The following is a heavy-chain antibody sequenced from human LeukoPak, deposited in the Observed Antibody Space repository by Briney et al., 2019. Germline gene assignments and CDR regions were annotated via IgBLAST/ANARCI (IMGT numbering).Heavy chain of an antibody. J-gene: IGHJ4*02. CDR1: GFTFGDYA. Sequence: GGSLRLSCTASGFTFGDYAMSWVRQAPGKGLEWVGFIRSEAYGGTTEYAASVKGRFTISRDDSKSIAYLQMNSLKPEDTAVYYCTRDFADCGDYYFDYWGQGTLVTVSS. CDR3: TRDFADCGDYYFDY. V-gene: IGHV3-49*04. D-gene: IGHD4-17*01. CDR2: IRSEAYGGTT.